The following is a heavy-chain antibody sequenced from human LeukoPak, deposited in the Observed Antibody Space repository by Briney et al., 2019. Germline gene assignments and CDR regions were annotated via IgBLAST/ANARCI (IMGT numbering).Heavy chain of an antibody. CDR3: GRRGGDSYDYFDY. CDR2: IYYSGST. D-gene: IGHD5-18*01. V-gene: IGHV4-39*01. CDR1: GGSIRSSGYY. J-gene: IGHJ4*02. Sequence: SETLSLTCTVSGGSIRSSGYYWGWIRQPPGKGLEWIGNIYYSGSTYYNPSLKSRVTISVDTSKNQFSLKLSSETAADTAVYYCGRRGGDSYDYFDYWGQGTLVTVSP.